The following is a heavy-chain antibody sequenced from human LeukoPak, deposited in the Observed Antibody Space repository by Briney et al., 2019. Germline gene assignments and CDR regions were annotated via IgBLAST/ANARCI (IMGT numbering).Heavy chain of an antibody. V-gene: IGHV1-69*06. CDR3: ARHREWLETDY. Sequence: ASVKVSCKASGGTFSSYAISWVRQAPGQGLEWMGGIIPIFGTANYAQKFQGRVTITADKSTSTAYMELSSLRSEDTAVYYCARHREWLETDYWGQGTLVTVSS. D-gene: IGHD6-19*01. J-gene: IGHJ4*02. CDR2: IIPIFGTA. CDR1: GGTFSSYA.